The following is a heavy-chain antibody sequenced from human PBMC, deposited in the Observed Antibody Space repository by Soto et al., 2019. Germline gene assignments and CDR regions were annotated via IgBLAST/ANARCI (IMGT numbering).Heavy chain of an antibody. V-gene: IGHV5-51*01. CDR3: ARHGLGATPYYYYYYGMDV. Sequence: PGESLKISCKGSGYSFTSYWIGWVRQIPGKGLEWMGIIYPGDSDTRYSPSFQGQVTISADKSISTAYLQWSSLKASDTAMYYCARHGLGATPYYYYYYGMDVWGQGTTVTVSS. D-gene: IGHD1-26*01. CDR2: IYPGDSDT. CDR1: GYSFTSYW. J-gene: IGHJ6*02.